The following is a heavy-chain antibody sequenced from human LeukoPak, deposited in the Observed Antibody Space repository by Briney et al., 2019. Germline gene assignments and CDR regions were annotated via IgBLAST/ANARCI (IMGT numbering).Heavy chain of an antibody. Sequence: GGSLRLSCAASEFTFSTYSMNWVRQAPGKGLEWVSSISSGSTYIYYADSVKGRFTISRDNAKNSLYLQMNSLRAEDTAVYYCAELGITMIGGVWGKGTTVTISS. CDR2: ISSGSTYI. D-gene: IGHD3-10*02. CDR3: AELGITMIGGV. J-gene: IGHJ6*04. V-gene: IGHV3-21*01. CDR1: EFTFSTYS.